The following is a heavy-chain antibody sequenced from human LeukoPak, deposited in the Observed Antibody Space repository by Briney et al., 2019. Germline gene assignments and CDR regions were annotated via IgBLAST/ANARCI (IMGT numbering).Heavy chain of an antibody. CDR1: GGSISSYY. CDR2: IYHSGST. V-gene: IGHV4-38-2*02. J-gene: IGHJ5*02. Sequence: SETLSLTCTVSGGSISSYYWGWIRQPPGKGLEWIGSIYHSGSTYYNPSLKSRVTISVDTSKNQFSLKLSSVTAADTAVYYCARKWGSSSWYIDPWGQGTLVTVSS. D-gene: IGHD6-13*01. CDR3: ARKWGSSSWYIDP.